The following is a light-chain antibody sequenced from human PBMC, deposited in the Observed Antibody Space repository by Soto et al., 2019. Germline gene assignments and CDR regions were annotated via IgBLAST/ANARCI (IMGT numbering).Light chain of an antibody. V-gene: IGKV1-5*01. Sequence: DIQMTQSPSTLSASVGDRVTITCRASQSISSWLAWYQQKPGKAPKLLIYDASSLESGVPSRFSGSGSGTECTLTISSLQPDDSATYYCQQYNSYSRAFGQGTELQIK. CDR2: DAS. CDR3: QQYNSYSRA. J-gene: IGKJ1*01. CDR1: QSISSW.